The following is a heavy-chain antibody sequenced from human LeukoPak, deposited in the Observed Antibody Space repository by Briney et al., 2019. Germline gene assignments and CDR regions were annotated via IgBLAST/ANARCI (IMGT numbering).Heavy chain of an antibody. CDR1: GFTFSTYW. CDR2: IKEDGSEI. CDR3: ARGFNYGDYGGSKY. V-gene: IGHV3-7*03. D-gene: IGHD4-17*01. Sequence: GGSLRLSCAASGFTFSTYWMTWVRQAPGKGLEWVADIKEDGSEIYYVDSVKGRFTMSRDNAKNSLYVQMNSLRADDTAIYYCARGFNYGDYGGSKYWGQGTPVTVSS. J-gene: IGHJ4*02.